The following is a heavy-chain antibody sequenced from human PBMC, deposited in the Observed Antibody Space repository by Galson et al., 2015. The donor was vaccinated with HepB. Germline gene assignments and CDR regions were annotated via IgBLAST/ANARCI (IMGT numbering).Heavy chain of an antibody. CDR3: ARAHCSSTSCYSVDKNNWFDP. Sequence: SVKVSCKASGYTFTSYGISWVRQAPGQGLEWMGWISAYNGNTNYAQKLQGRVTMTTDTSTSTAYMELSSLRSEDTAVYYCARAHCSSTSCYSVDKNNWFDPWGQGTLVTVSS. V-gene: IGHV1-18*04. CDR2: ISAYNGNT. J-gene: IGHJ5*02. D-gene: IGHD2-2*01. CDR1: GYTFTSYG.